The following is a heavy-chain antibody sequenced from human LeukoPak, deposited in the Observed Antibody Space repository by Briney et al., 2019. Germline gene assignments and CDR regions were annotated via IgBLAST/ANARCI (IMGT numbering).Heavy chain of an antibody. V-gene: IGHV3-23*01. Sequence: QPGGSLRLSCAASGFTLSSYAMSWVRQAPGKGLEWVSAISGSGGSTYYADSVKGRFTISRDNSKNTLYLQMNSLRAEDTAVYYCAKEPHFGVVIITGYYFDYWGQGTLVTVSS. CDR2: ISGSGGST. CDR3: AKEPHFGVVIITGYYFDY. CDR1: GFTLSSYA. J-gene: IGHJ4*02. D-gene: IGHD3-3*01.